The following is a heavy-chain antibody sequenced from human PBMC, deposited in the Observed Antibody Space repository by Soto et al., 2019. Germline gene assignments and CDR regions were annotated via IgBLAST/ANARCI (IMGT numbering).Heavy chain of an antibody. J-gene: IGHJ4*02. V-gene: IGHV3-7*01. CDR1: GFTFSSYW. CDR3: ARAAPEDRYNWNYGNHFDY. D-gene: IGHD1-7*01. Sequence: GGSLRLSYAASGFTFSSYWVSWVRQAPGKGLEWVANIKQDGSEKYYVDSVKGRFTISRDNAKNSLYLQMNSLRAEDTAVYYCARAAPEDRYNWNYGNHFDYWGQGTLVTVSS. CDR2: IKQDGSEK.